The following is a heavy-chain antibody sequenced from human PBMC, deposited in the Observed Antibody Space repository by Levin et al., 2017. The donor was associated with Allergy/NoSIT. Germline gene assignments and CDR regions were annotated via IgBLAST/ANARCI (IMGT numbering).Heavy chain of an antibody. D-gene: IGHD4-17*01. Sequence: SGPTLVKPTQTLTLTCTFSGFSLSTSGVGVGWIRQPPGKALEWLALIYWDDDKRYSPSLKSRLTITKDTSKNQAVLTMTNMDPVDTATYYCAQGTLTVTPPYFDYWGQGTLVTVSS. CDR1: GFSLSTSGVG. V-gene: IGHV2-5*02. CDR3: AQGTLTVTPPYFDY. CDR2: IYWDDDK. J-gene: IGHJ4*02.